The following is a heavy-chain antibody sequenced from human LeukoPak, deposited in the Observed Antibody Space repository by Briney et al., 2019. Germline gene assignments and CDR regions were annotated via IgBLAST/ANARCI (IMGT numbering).Heavy chain of an antibody. Sequence: GRSLRLSCAASGFTFSSSGMHWVRQAPGKGLEWVAVIWYDGSNKYYADSVKGRFTISRDNSKNTLFLQMNSLRADDTAVFCCAKDGGFYGENFDYWGQGTLVTVSS. V-gene: IGHV3-33*06. CDR1: GFTFSSSG. J-gene: IGHJ4*02. CDR2: IWYDGSNK. CDR3: AKDGGFYGENFDY. D-gene: IGHD4-17*01.